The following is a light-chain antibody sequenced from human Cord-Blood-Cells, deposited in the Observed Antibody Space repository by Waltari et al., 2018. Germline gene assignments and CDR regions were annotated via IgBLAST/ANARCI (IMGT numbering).Light chain of an antibody. V-gene: IGLV3-21*04. CDR2: YDS. Sequence: SYVLTQPPSVSVAPGKTARITCGGNNIGRKSVPWYQQKPGQAPVLVIYYDSDRPSGIPERFSGSNSGNTATLTISRVEAGDEADYYCQVWDSSSDHYVFGTGTKVTVL. CDR1: NIGRKS. CDR3: QVWDSSSDHYV. J-gene: IGLJ1*01.